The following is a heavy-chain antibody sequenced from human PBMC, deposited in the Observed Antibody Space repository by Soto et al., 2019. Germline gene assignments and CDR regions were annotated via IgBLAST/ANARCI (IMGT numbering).Heavy chain of an antibody. CDR2: IWYDGSNK. J-gene: IGHJ6*02. V-gene: IGHV3-33*01. D-gene: IGHD5-12*01. CDR1: GFTFSSYG. CDR3: ARGGDYYCMDV. Sequence: QVQLVESGGGVVQPGRSLRLSCAASGFTFSSYGMHWVRQAPGKGLEWVAVIWYDGSNKYYADSVKGRFTISRDNSKNTLYLQMNSLRAEDTAVYYCARGGDYYCMDVWGQGTTVTVSS.